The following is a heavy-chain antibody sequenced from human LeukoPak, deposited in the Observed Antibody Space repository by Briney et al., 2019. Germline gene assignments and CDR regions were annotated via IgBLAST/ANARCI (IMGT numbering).Heavy chain of an antibody. V-gene: IGHV3-64*01. Sequence: GGSLTLSCAASGFTFSSYAIHCVRRAPGKGLEYVSGINYDGTGTYYANSVKGRFTISRDNSRNTLYLQMGSLRAEDMAVYYCARVGASGWFAYWGQGTLVTVSS. CDR1: GFTFSSYA. CDR3: ARVGASGWFAY. J-gene: IGHJ5*01. CDR2: INYDGTGT. D-gene: IGHD6-19*01.